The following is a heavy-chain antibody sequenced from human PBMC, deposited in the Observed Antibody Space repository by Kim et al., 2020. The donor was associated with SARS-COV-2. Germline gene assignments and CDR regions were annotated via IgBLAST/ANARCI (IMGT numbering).Heavy chain of an antibody. CDR3: ARPSIAVAGIRALSGRHNWFDP. CDR1: GYTFTGYY. V-gene: IGHV1-2*02. Sequence: ASVKVSCKASGYTFTGYYMHWVRQAPGQGLEWMGWINPNSGGTNYAQKFQGRVTMTRDTSISTAYMELSRLRSDDTAVYYCARPSIAVAGIRALSGRHNWFDPWGQGTLVTVSS. J-gene: IGHJ5*02. CDR2: INPNSGGT. D-gene: IGHD6-19*01.